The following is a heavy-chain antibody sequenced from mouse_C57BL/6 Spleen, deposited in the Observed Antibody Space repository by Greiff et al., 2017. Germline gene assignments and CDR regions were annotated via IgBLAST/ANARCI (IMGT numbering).Heavy chain of an antibody. J-gene: IGHJ4*01. D-gene: IGHD2-4*01. CDR3: ARYYDYAPYYAMDY. CDR1: GYTFTSYW. Sequence: QVTLKESGTELVKPGASVKLSCKASGYTFTSYWMHWVKQRPGQGLEWIGNINPSNGGTNYNEKFKSKATLTVDKSSSTAYMQLSSLTSEDSAVYYCARYYDYAPYYAMDYWGQGTSVTVSS. CDR2: INPSNGGT. V-gene: IGHV1-53*01.